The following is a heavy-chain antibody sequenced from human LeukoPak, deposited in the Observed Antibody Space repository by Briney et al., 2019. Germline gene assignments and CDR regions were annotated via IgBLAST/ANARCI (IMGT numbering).Heavy chain of an antibody. Sequence: PGGSLRLSCAASGFTFSSYWMSWVRQAPGKGLEWVANIKQDGSEKYYVDSVKGRFTISRDNAKNSLYLQMNSLRAEDTAVYYCARYSKGPVRVTTKSRDYWGQGTLVTVSS. CDR1: GFTFSSYW. CDR3: ARYSKGPVRVTTKSRDY. CDR2: IKQDGSEK. D-gene: IGHD4-17*01. J-gene: IGHJ4*02. V-gene: IGHV3-7*01.